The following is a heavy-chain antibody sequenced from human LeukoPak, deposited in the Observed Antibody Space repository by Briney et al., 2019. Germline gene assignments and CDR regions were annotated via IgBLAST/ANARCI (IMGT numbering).Heavy chain of an antibody. CDR2: IHASGPT. V-gene: IGHV4-4*09. D-gene: IGHD6-6*01. Sequence: SETLSLTCTVSGGSISTYYWSWIRRPPGKGLEWIAYIHASGPTNYNPSLKSRITISVDTSKNQFSLKLSSVTAVDTAVYYCARHDAGIAARPFGNWGQGTLVTVSS. J-gene: IGHJ4*02. CDR1: GGSISTYY. CDR3: ARHDAGIAARPFGN.